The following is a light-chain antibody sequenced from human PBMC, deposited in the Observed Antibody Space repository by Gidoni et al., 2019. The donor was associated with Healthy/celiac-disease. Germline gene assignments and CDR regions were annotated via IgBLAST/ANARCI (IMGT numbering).Light chain of an antibody. CDR1: SLRSYY. Sequence: SSELTQEPAVSVALGQTVRIPCQGDSLRSYYASWYQQKPGQAPVLVIYGKNNRPSGIPDRFSGSSSGNTASLTITGAQAEDEADYYCNSRDSSGNHVVFGGGTKLTVL. V-gene: IGLV3-19*01. CDR2: GKN. CDR3: NSRDSSGNHVV. J-gene: IGLJ2*01.